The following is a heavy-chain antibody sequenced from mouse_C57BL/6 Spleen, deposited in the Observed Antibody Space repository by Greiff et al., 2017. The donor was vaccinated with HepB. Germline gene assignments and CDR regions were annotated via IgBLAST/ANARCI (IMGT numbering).Heavy chain of an antibody. Sequence: EVQLQQSGAELVRPGASVKLSCIASGFNIKDYFMHWVKQRPEQGLEWIGRIDPEDGDTEYAPKFQGKATMTADTSSNTAYLQLSSLTSEDTAVYYCTRGSSYYYAMDYWGQGTSVTVSS. J-gene: IGHJ4*01. CDR2: IDPEDGDT. D-gene: IGHD1-1*01. CDR1: GFNIKDYF. V-gene: IGHV14-1*01. CDR3: TRGSSYYYAMDY.